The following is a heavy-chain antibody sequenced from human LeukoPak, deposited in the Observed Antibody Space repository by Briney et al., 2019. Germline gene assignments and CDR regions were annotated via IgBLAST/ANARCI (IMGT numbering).Heavy chain of an antibody. CDR2: IKQDGSEK. D-gene: IGHD1-14*01. CDR1: GFTFSSYW. Sequence: GGSLRLSCAASGFTFSSYWMSWVHQAPGKGLEWVANIKQDGSEKYYVDSVKGRFTISRDNAKNSLYLQMNSLRAEDTAVYYCARDPSGGGNWFDPWGQGTLVTVS. J-gene: IGHJ5*02. CDR3: ARDPSGGGNWFDP. V-gene: IGHV3-7*01.